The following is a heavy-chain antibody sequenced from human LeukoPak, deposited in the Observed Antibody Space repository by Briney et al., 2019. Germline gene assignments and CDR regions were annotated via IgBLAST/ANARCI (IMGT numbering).Heavy chain of an antibody. Sequence: ASVTVSCKASGGTFNRYGITWVRQAPGQGLEWMGRIIPILNITNYAQKFQGRVTITADKSTSTAYTELSSLISEDTAVYYCARDSSGSSPNFDYWGQGTLVTVSS. CDR3: ARDSSGSSPNFDY. D-gene: IGHD1-26*01. CDR2: IIPILNIT. CDR1: GGTFNRYG. J-gene: IGHJ4*02. V-gene: IGHV1-69*04.